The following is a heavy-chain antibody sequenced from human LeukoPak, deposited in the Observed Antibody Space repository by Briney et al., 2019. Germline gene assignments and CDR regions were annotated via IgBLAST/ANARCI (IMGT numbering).Heavy chain of an antibody. CDR1: GFTFSNYA. D-gene: IGHD2-15*01. CDR3: ARSGYCSGGSCGYFDF. V-gene: IGHV3-23*01. CDR2: IRGSGGST. Sequence: GGSLRLSCAASGFTFSNYAMSWVRQAPGKGLEWVSAIRGSGGSTYYADSVKGRFTISRDNSNNTLYLQMNNLRVEDTTLYYCARSGYCSGGSCGYFDFWGQGALVTVSS. J-gene: IGHJ4*02.